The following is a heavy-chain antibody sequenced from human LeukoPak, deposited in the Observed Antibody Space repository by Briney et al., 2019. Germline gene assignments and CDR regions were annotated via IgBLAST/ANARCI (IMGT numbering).Heavy chain of an antibody. Sequence: TGGSLRLSCAASGFTFSSYEMNWVRQAPGKGLEWVSYIGSSGSTIYYADSVKGRFTISRDNAKNSLYLQMNSLRAEDTAVYYCARVSYYDSSYFDYWGQGTLVTVSS. CDR1: GFTFSSYE. D-gene: IGHD3-22*01. CDR2: IGSSGSTI. J-gene: IGHJ4*02. CDR3: ARVSYYDSSYFDY. V-gene: IGHV3-48*03.